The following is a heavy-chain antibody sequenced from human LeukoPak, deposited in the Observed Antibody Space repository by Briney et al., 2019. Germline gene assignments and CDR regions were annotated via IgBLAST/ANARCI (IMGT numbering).Heavy chain of an antibody. V-gene: IGHV3-53*01. CDR3: ARDPYSGSYGNYYYYFMDV. CDR2: LYSDGST. D-gene: IGHD1-26*01. Sequence: QPGGSLRLSCAASGFTVSRNYMSWVRQAPGKGLEWVSVLYSDGSTYHADSVKGRFTISRDNSKNTLYLQMNSLRVEDTAVYYCARDPYSGSYGNYYYYFMDVWGKGTTVTISS. J-gene: IGHJ6*03. CDR1: GFTVSRNY.